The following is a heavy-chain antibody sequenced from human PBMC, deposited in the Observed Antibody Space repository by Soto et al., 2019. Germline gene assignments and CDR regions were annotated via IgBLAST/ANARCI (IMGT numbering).Heavy chain of an antibody. CDR1: GYTFTVYY. V-gene: IGHV1-2*02. D-gene: IGHD1-26*01. J-gene: IGHJ4*02. CDR3: ARARPTGGGSAGFDY. CDR2: INPKSGGT. Sequence: ASVKVSCKASGYTFTVYYMHWVRQAPGQGLEWMGWINPKSGGTMYPQKFQGRVTMTWYTSISTAYMALTRLRSDDTAVYYCARARPTGGGSAGFDYWGQGALVTVSS.